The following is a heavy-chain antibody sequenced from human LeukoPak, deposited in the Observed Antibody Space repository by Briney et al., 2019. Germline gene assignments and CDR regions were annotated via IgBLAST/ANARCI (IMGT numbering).Heavy chain of an antibody. D-gene: IGHD3-3*01. CDR3: ARGGGTIFGVVIIPVDWFDP. CDR1: GDSISSYF. Sequence: PSETLSLTCTVSGDSISSYFWTWIRQPAGKGLEWIGRIYSSGSTNYNPSLKSRVTISVDTSKNQFSLKLSSVTAADTAVYYCARGGGTIFGVVIIPVDWFDPWGQGTLVTVSS. J-gene: IGHJ5*02. V-gene: IGHV4-4*07. CDR2: IYSSGST.